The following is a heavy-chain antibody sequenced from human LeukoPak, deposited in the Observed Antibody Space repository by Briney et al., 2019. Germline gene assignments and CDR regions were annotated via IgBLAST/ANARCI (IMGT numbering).Heavy chain of an antibody. D-gene: IGHD6-19*01. V-gene: IGHV1-24*01. Sequence: ASVKVSCKVSGYTLTELSMHWVRQAPGKGLEWMGGLDPEDGETIYAQKFQGRVTMTEDTSTDTAYMELSSLRSEDTAVYYCATRELIAVAGTIDIWGQGTMVTVSS. CDR3: ATRELIAVAGTIDI. CDR1: GYTLTELS. CDR2: LDPEDGET. J-gene: IGHJ3*02.